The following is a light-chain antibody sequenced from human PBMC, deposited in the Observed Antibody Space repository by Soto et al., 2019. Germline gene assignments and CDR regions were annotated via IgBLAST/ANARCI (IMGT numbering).Light chain of an antibody. CDR3: LQGTNVPFI. CDR2: KVS. J-gene: IGKJ5*01. Sequence: DVVVTQSPLSLSVTLGQPASISCRCSQSLVYSDGRTYLTWFHQRPGQSPRRLIYKVSNLDSGVXDXSSGSGSGTDCTLKISRVEAEDVGLYYCLQGTNVPFIFGQGTRLEIK. CDR1: QSLVYSDGRTY. V-gene: IGKV2D-30*01.